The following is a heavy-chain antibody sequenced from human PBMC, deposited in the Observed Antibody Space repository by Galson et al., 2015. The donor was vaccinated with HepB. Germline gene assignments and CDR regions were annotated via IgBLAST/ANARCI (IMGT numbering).Heavy chain of an antibody. CDR3: ARPGPYSSSWYGGFDP. Sequence: QSGAEMKKPGESLKISCKASGYTFTNYWIGWVRQMPGKGLEWIGIIYPDDSDTRYSPSFQGQVTISADKSITTAYLQWSSLKASDTAIYYCARPGPYSSSWYGGFDPWGQGTLVTVSS. CDR1: GYTFTNYW. CDR2: IYPDDSDT. D-gene: IGHD6-13*01. J-gene: IGHJ5*02. V-gene: IGHV5-51*01.